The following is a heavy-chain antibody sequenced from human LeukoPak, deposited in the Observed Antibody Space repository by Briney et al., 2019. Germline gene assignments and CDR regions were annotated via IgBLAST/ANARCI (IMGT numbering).Heavy chain of an antibody. V-gene: IGHV3-7*03. CDR1: GFTFSSYW. J-gene: IGHJ4*02. CDR2: INHNGNVN. Sequence: GGSLRLSCAASGFTFSSYWMNWARQAPGKGLEWVASINHNGNVNYYVDSVKGRFTISRDNAKNSLYLQMSNLRAEDTAVYYCARDRGAPRPNDYWGQGTLVTVSS. D-gene: IGHD6-6*01. CDR3: ARDRGAPRPNDY.